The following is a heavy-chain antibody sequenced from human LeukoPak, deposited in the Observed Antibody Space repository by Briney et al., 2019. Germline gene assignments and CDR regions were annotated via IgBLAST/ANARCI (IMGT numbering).Heavy chain of an antibody. CDR3: AGDMVRGVILRRVLEY. CDR2: INPNSGGT. J-gene: IGHJ4*02. V-gene: IGHV1-2*02. CDR1: GYTFTGYY. D-gene: IGHD3-10*01. Sequence: ASVKVSCKASGYTFTGYYMHWVRQAPGQGLEWMGWINPNSGGTNYAQKFQGRVTMTRDTSINTAYMELSRLRSDDTAVYYCAGDMVRGVILRRVLEYWGQGTLVTVSP.